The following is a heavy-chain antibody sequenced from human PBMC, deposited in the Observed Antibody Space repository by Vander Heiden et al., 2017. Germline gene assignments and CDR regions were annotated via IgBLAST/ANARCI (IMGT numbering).Heavy chain of an antibody. D-gene: IGHD1-26*01. CDR2: IYYSGNT. CDR1: GGSISSHY. CDR3: ARGYSGSYF. J-gene: IGHJ4*02. Sequence: QVQLQESGPGLVKPSETLSLSCTVSGGSISSHYWSWIRQPPGKGLEWIGYIYYSGNTNYNPSLKSRVTISVDTSKKQFSLKLSSVTAADTAVYYCARGYSGSYFWGQGTLVTVSS. V-gene: IGHV4-59*11.